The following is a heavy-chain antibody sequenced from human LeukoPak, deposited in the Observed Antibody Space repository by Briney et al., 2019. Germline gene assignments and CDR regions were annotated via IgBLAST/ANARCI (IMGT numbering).Heavy chain of an antibody. J-gene: IGHJ4*02. CDR2: ISSNGGST. V-gene: IGHV3-64*01. CDR1: GFTFSSYA. CDR3: ARDPHYGSGSYYPPYYFDY. Sequence: GGSLRLSCAASGFTFSSYAMHWVRQAPGKGLEYVSAISSNGGSTDYANSVKGRFTISRDNSKNTLYLQMGSLRAEDMAVYYCARDPHYGSGSYYPPYYFDYWGQGTLVTVSS. D-gene: IGHD3-10*01.